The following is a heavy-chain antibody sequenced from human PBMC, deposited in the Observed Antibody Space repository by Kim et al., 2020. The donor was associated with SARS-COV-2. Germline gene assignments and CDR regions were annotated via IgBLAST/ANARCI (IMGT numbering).Heavy chain of an antibody. J-gene: IGHJ6*02. CDR2: ISWNSGSI. CDR3: AKDLAARLFVNYYYGMDV. Sequence: GGSLRLSCAASGFTFGDYAMHWVRQAPGKGLEWVSGISWNSGSIGYADSVKGRFTISRDNAKNSLYLQMNSLRAEDTALYYCAKDLAARLFVNYYYGMDVWGQGTTVTVSS. D-gene: IGHD6-6*01. CDR1: GFTFGDYA. V-gene: IGHV3-9*01.